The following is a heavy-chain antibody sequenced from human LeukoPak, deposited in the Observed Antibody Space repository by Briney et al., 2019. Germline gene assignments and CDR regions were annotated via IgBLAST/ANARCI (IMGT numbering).Heavy chain of an antibody. CDR3: ARARITMVRGVIPFFDY. D-gene: IGHD3-10*01. J-gene: IGHJ4*02. Sequence: SQTLSLTCTVSGGSISSGGYYWSWIRQHPGQGLEWIGYIYYSGSTYYNPSLKSRVTISVDTSKNQFSLKLSSVTAADTAVYYCARARITMVRGVIPFFDYWGQGTLVTVSS. V-gene: IGHV4-31*03. CDR2: IYYSGST. CDR1: GGSISSGGYY.